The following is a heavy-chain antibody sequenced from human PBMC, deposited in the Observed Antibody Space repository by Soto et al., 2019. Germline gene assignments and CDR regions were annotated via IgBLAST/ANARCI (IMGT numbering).Heavy chain of an antibody. V-gene: IGHV4-59*12. CDR3: ARVGYYDSSGYYSNDY. J-gene: IGHJ4*02. CDR1: GGSISSYY. Sequence: PSETLSLTCTVSGGSISSYYWSWIRQPPGKGLEWIGYIYYSGSTNYNPSLKSRVTISVDTSKNQFSLKLSSVTAADTAVYYCARVGYYDSSGYYSNDYWGQGTLVTVS. D-gene: IGHD3-22*01. CDR2: IYYSGST.